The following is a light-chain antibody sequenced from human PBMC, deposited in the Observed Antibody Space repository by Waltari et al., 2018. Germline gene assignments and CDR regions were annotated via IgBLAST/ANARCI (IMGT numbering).Light chain of an antibody. V-gene: IGKV3D-11*02. J-gene: IGKJ2*01. CDR1: QSVSSC. CDR3: QQRSNWPYT. Sequence: EIVLRQYPATLSLSPGDRATLTCRASQSVSSCLAWYQQKPGQAPRLLIYDASNRATGIPARFSGSGPGTDFTLTISSLGPEDFAVYYCQQRSNWPYTFGQGTKLEIK. CDR2: DAS.